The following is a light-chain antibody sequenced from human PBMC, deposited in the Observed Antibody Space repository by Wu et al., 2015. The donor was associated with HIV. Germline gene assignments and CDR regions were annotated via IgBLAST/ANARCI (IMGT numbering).Light chain of an antibody. CDR2: SAS. V-gene: IGKV1-9*01. J-gene: IGKJ2*01. Sequence: DIHLTQSPSFLSASIGDRVTISCRANQDIRSSLAWYRQRSGQVPRLLIYSASTLQHGVPARFSGGGSGTEFTLTINSLQPEDFASYYCQQVSEYPYTFGQGT. CDR3: QQVSEYPYT. CDR1: QDIRSS.